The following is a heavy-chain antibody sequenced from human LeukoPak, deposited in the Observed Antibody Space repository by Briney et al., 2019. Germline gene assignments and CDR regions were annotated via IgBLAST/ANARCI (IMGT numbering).Heavy chain of an antibody. CDR1: GFTVSNNY. CDR2: INSDGSST. V-gene: IGHV3-74*01. Sequence: PGGSLRLSCAASGFTVSNNYMSWVRQAPGKGLVWVSRINSDGSSTSYADSVKGRFTISRDNAKNTLYLQMNSLRAEDTAVYYCATGDYYYMDVWGKGTTVTVSS. J-gene: IGHJ6*03. CDR3: ATGDYYYMDV.